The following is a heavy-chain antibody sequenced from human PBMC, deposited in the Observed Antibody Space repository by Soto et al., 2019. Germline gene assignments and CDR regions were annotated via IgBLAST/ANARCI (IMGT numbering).Heavy chain of an antibody. D-gene: IGHD5-12*01. V-gene: IGHV4-34*02. CDR3: AMGRWLRQSFDY. Sequence: QVQLEQWGAGLLKPSETLSLTCAVYGGSFSGYYWSWIRQPPGKGLEWIGEINHSGSTNYNPSLNSGITISVDMSRNQFALNLYSVTAADTAVYYCAMGRWLRQSFDYWGQGTLVTVSS. CDR2: INHSGST. J-gene: IGHJ4*02. CDR1: GGSFSGYY.